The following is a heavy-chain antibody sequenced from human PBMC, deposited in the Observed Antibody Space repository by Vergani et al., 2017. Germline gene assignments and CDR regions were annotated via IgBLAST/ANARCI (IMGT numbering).Heavy chain of an antibody. V-gene: IGHV3-21*01. CDR3: ARGGKVVPAAHPMDV. Sequence: EVQLVESGGGLVKPGGSLRLSCAASGFTFSSYSMNWVRQAPGKGLEWVSYISSSISTIYYADSVKGRFTISRDNAKNSLYLQMNSLRAEDTAVYYCARGGKVVPAAHPMDVWGQGTTVTVSS. J-gene: IGHJ6*02. CDR2: ISSSISTI. D-gene: IGHD2-2*01. CDR1: GFTFSSYS.